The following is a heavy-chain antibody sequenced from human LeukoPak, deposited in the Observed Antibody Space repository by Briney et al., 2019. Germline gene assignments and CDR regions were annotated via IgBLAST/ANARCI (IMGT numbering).Heavy chain of an antibody. CDR2: IWYDGSNK. D-gene: IGHD3-9*01. J-gene: IGHJ3*02. V-gene: IGHV3-33*01. CDR1: GFTFSSSG. Sequence: GGSLRLSCAASGFTFSSSGMHWVRQAPGKGLEWVAVIWYDGSNKYYADSVKGRFTISRDNSKNTLSLQMNSLRAEDTAVYYCARGGHYDILTGYYRPSSFAFDIWGQGTMVTVSS. CDR3: ARGGHYDILTGYYRPSSFAFDI.